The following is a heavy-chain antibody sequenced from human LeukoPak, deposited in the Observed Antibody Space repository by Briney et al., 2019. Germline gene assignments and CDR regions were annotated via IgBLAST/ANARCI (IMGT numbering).Heavy chain of an antibody. CDR3: ARDDSVVPAAECEGFDY. CDR1: GYTFTGYY. J-gene: IGHJ4*02. V-gene: IGHV1-2*02. Sequence: GASVKVSCKASGYTFTGYYMHWVRQAPGQGLEWMGWINPNSGGTNYAQKFQGRVTMTRDTSISTAYMELSRLRSDDTAVYYCARDDSVVPAAECEGFDYWGQGTLVTVSS. CDR2: INPNSGGT. D-gene: IGHD2-2*01.